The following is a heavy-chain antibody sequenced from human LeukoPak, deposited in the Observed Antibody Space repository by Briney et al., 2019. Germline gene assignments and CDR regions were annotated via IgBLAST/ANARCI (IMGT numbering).Heavy chain of an antibody. V-gene: IGHV4-30-2*01. CDR2: IYHSRST. J-gene: IGHJ6*03. CDR3: ARTIDYGGSFYYYYIDV. D-gene: IGHD4-23*01. Sequence: PSQTLSLTRTVSGGSLSSGGYYWRSLRQPPGTGLEWLGYIYHSRSTYYNPSLKSRVTISVDRSKNQFSMKLSSVTAADTAVYYCARTIDYGGSFYYYYIDVWGKGTTVTVSS. CDR1: GGSLSSGGYY.